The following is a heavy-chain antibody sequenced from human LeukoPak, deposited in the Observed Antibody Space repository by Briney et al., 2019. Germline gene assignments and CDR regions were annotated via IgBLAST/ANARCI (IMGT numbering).Heavy chain of an antibody. Sequence: PGGSLRLSCAASGFTFSSYWMHWVRQAPGKGLVWVSRINSDGSSTSYADSVKGRFTISRDNSKNTLYLQMNSLRAEDTAVYYCAKDADYDILTAPPDYWGQGTLVTVSS. CDR2: INSDGSST. CDR1: GFTFSSYW. V-gene: IGHV3-74*01. D-gene: IGHD3-9*01. J-gene: IGHJ4*02. CDR3: AKDADYDILTAPPDY.